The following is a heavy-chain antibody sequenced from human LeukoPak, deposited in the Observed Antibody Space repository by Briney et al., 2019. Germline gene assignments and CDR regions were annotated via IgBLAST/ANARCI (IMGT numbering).Heavy chain of an antibody. D-gene: IGHD3-10*01. CDR1: GFTFSSYG. CDR3: VKVITMVRGVIKNYYGMDV. J-gene: IGHJ6*04. Sequence: GRSLTLSCAASGFTFSSYGMHWVRQAPGKGLEWVAVISYDGSNKYYADSVKGRFTISRDNSKNTLYLQMNSLRAEDTAVYYCVKVITMVRGVIKNYYGMDVWGKGTTVTVSS. CDR2: ISYDGSNK. V-gene: IGHV3-30*18.